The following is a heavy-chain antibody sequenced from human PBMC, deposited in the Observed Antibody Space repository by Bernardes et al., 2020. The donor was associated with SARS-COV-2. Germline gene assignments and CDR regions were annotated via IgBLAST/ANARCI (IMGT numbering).Heavy chain of an antibody. CDR1: GFTFSSYW. Sequence: GGSLRLSCAASGFTFSSYWMHWVRQAPGKGLVWVSRINSDGSNTIYADSVKGRFTISRDNAKNTLYLQMNSLRAEDTAVYYCAREMPYRGVGAADYWGQGTLVTVSS. CDR3: AREMPYRGVGAADY. J-gene: IGHJ4*02. CDR2: INSDGSNT. V-gene: IGHV3-74*01. D-gene: IGHD1-26*01.